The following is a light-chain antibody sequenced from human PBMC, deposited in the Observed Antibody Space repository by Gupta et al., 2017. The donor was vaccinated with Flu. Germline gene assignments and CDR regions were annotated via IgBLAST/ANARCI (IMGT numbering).Light chain of an antibody. CDR2: NNN. CDR1: SSNIGSNN. Sequence: RVTISCSGSSSNIGSNNVNWSPPLPAPAPNLLIYNNNQRRSGVPARFSGSKSATSASLPIIGLQAEDGADYYCAAFDDSLNGWVFGGGTKLTVL. CDR3: AAFDDSLNGWV. J-gene: IGLJ3*02. V-gene: IGLV1-44*01.